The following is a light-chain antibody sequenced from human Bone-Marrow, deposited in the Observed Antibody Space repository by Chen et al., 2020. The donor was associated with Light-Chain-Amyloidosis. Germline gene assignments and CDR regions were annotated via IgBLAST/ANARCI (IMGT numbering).Light chain of an antibody. CDR2: DVR. Sequence: QSALTQPASVSGYPGQSITISCTGTSSDVGAYNYVSWYQHHPGKAPKLMIFDVRNRPSGVSDRFSGSKSGNRASLTISGLQAEDEADYYCSLDTSTTILFGGGTKLAVL. V-gene: IGLV2-14*03. CDR1: SSDVGAYNY. CDR3: SLDTSTTIL. J-gene: IGLJ3*02.